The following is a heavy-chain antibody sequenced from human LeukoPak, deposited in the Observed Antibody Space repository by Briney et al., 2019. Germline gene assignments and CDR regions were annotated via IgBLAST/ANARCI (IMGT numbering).Heavy chain of an antibody. CDR1: GGSISSYY. V-gene: IGHV4-59*01. CDR2: IYYSGST. Sequence: SETLSLTCTVSGGSISSYYWSWIRQPPGKGLEWIRYIYYSGSTNYNPSLKSRVTISVDTSKNQFSLKLSSVTAADTAVYYCAGAVAYCGGDCYYSAFDIWGQGTMVTVSS. J-gene: IGHJ3*02. D-gene: IGHD2-21*02. CDR3: AGAVAYCGGDCYYSAFDI.